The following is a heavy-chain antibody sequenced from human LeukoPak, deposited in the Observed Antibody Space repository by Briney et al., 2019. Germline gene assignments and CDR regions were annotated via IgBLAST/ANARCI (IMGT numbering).Heavy chain of an antibody. V-gene: IGHV3-66*01. J-gene: IGHJ4*02. D-gene: IGHD3-22*01. CDR1: GCTVSSNY. CDR3: ARDKQDYDSSGYYDY. Sequence: GGSLRLSCAASGCTVSSNYMSWVRQAPGKGLEWVSVIYSGGSTYYADSVKGRFTISRDNSKNTLYLQMNSLRAEDTAVYYCARDKQDYDSSGYYDYWGQGTLVTVSS. CDR2: IYSGGST.